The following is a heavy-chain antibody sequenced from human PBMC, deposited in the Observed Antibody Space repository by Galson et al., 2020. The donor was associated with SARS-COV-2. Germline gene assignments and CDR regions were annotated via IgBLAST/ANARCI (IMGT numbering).Heavy chain of an antibody. CDR1: GGSVSSATHN. D-gene: IGHD5-12*01. V-gene: IGHV4-61*01. CDR2: IYHTGPT. Sequence: ASETLSLTCAVSGGSVSSATHNWSWIRQPPGKALEWIGFIYHTGPTNYNPSLTSRVTMSIDTSKNQFSLRLRSVTAADTAVYFCARDSDPEYSGYDIDGFDIWGQGTMVTVSS. CDR3: ARDSDPEYSGYDIDGFDI. J-gene: IGHJ3*02.